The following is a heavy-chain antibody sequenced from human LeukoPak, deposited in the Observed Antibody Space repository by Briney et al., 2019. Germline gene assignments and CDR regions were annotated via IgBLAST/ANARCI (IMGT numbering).Heavy chain of an antibody. J-gene: IGHJ4*02. D-gene: IGHD5-12*01. CDR1: GFTFSSYG. CDR2: IRYDGSNK. V-gene: IGHV3-30*02. CDR3: AKILGYEVFGEDY. Sequence: GGSLRLSCAASGFTFSSYGMHWVRQAPGKGLEWVAFIRYDGSNKYYADSVKGRFTISRDNSKNTLYLQMNSLRAEDTAVYYCAKILGYEVFGEDYWGQGTLVTVSS.